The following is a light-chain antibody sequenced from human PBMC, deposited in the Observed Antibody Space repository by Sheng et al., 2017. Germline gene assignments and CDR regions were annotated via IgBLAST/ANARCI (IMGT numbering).Light chain of an antibody. CDR1: RSITKY. CDR3: QQYDNWPPYT. Sequence: EIVLTQSPATLSLSPGERATLSCRASRSITKYLAWYQQKRGQAPRLLIYDASNRATGIPARFSGSGSGTDFTLTISRLEPEDFAVYYCQQYDNWPPYTFGQGTKLEIK. J-gene: IGKJ2*01. CDR2: DAS. V-gene: IGKV3-11*01.